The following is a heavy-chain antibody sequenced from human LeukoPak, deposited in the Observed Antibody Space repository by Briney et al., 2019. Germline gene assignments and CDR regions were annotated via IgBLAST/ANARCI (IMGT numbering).Heavy chain of an antibody. CDR3: ARVRGDDYGDYSPPGYFDY. CDR1: GLTVSSNY. CDR2: IYSGGST. Sequence: GGSLRLSCAASGLTVSSNYMSWVRQAPGKGLEWVSVIYSGGSTYYADSVKGRFTISRDNSKNTLYLQMNSLRAEDTAVYYCARVRGDDYGDYSPPGYFDYWGQGTLVTVSS. V-gene: IGHV3-66*01. J-gene: IGHJ4*02. D-gene: IGHD4-17*01.